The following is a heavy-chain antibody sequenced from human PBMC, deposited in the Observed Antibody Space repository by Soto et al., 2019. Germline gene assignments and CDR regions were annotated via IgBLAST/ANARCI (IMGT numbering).Heavy chain of an antibody. CDR1: GGTFSSYA. D-gene: IGHD6-13*01. CDR3: AREPGAAEGLYWFDP. J-gene: IGHJ5*02. V-gene: IGHV1-69*12. CDR2: IIPIFGTA. Sequence: QVQLVQSGAEVKKPGSSVKVSCKASGGTFSSYAISWVRQAPGQGLEWMGGIIPIFGTANYAQKFQGRVTIXXDXSXNTAYMELSSLRSEDTAVYYCAREPGAAEGLYWFDPWGQGTLVTVSS.